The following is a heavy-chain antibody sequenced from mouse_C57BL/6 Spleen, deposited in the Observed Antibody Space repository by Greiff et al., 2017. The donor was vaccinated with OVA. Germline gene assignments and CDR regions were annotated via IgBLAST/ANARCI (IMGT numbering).Heavy chain of an antibody. V-gene: IGHV1-42*01. D-gene: IGHD2-4*01. CDR3: ARRLYDYDDWFAY. J-gene: IGHJ3*01. CDR2: INPSTGGT. Sequence: EVQLQQSGPELVKPGASVKISCKASGYSFTGYYMNWVKQSPEKSLEWIGEINPSTGGTTYNQKFKAKATLTVDKSSSTAYMQLKSLTSEDSAVYYCARRLYDYDDWFAYWGQGTLVTVSA. CDR1: GYSFTGYY.